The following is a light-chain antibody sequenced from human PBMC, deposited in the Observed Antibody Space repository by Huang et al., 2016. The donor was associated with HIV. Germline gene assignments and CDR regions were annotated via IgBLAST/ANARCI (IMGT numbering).Light chain of an antibody. CDR1: QGISSD. CDR3: QQYTTWPPIT. J-gene: IGKJ5*01. V-gene: IGKV3-15*01. CDR2: GAS. Sequence: EIVMTQSPATLSLSPGERATLSCRASQGISSDLAWYQQKPGQAPRLLLYGASTRATGIPARFSGSGSGTEFTLTISSLQSEDFALYYCQQYTTWPPITFGQGTRLEIK.